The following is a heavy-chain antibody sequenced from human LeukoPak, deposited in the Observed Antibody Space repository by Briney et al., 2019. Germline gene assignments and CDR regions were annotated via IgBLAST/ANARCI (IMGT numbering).Heavy chain of an antibody. CDR3: ARDDTMVRGVIQNWFDH. CDR1: GGSISSSN. J-gene: IGHJ5*02. Sequence: ETLSLTCAVSGGSISSSNWWSWVRQPPGKGLEWVSSISSSSSYIYYADSVKGRFTISRDNAKNSLYLQMNSLRAEDTAVYYCARDDTMVRGVIQNWFDHWGQGTLVTVSS. CDR2: ISSSSSYI. V-gene: IGHV3-21*01. D-gene: IGHD3-10*01.